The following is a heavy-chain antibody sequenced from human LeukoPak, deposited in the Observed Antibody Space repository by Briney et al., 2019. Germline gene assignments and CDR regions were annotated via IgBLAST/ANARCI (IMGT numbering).Heavy chain of an antibody. CDR3: ARDIAAAATYYFDY. CDR2: IYYSGST. V-gene: IGHV4-39*07. CDR1: GGSISSSSYY. D-gene: IGHD6-13*01. Sequence: SETLSLTCIVSGGSISSSSYYWGWIRQPPGKGLEWIGSIYYSGSTYYNPSLKSRVTISVDTSKNQFSLKLSSVTAADTAVYYCARDIAAAATYYFDYWGQGTLVTVSS. J-gene: IGHJ4*02.